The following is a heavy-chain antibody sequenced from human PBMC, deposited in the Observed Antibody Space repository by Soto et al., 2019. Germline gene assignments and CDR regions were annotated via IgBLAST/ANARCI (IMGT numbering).Heavy chain of an antibody. CDR2: INHSGST. V-gene: IGHV4-34*01. CDR1: GGSFSGYY. CDR3: ARGEQLVWYYKSGLDV. J-gene: IGHJ6*02. Sequence: LTCAVYGGSFSGYYWNWIRQPPEKGLEWIGEINHSGSTNYNPSLKSRVTISVDTSKNQFSLKLSSVTAADTAVYYCARGEQLVWYYKSGLDVWGQGTTVTVSS. D-gene: IGHD3-3*01.